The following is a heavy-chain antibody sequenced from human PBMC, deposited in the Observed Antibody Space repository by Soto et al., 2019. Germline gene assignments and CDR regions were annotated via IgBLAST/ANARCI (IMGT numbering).Heavy chain of an antibody. V-gene: IGHV3-23*01. CDR3: AKAAVPITMVRGVYRRERYYYYGMDV. J-gene: IGHJ6*02. CDR1: GFTFSSYA. CDR2: ISGSGGST. Sequence: PGGSLRLSCAASGFTFSSYAMSLVRQAPGKGLEWVSAISGSGGSTYYADSVKGRFTISRDNSKNTLYLQMNSLRAEDTAVYYCAKAAVPITMVRGVYRRERYYYYGMDVWGQGTTVTVSS. D-gene: IGHD3-10*01.